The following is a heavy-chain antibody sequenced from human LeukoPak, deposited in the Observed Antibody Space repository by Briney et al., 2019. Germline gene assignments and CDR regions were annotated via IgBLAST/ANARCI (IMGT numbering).Heavy chain of an antibody. J-gene: IGHJ3*01. CDR2: ISGNGVST. V-gene: IGHV3-23*01. CDR3: AKSITMIVVSEGAFDV. D-gene: IGHD3-22*01. Sequence: EPGGSLRLSCAASGFTFSSYAMNWVRQAPGKGLEWVSGISGNGVSTYYADSVKGRFTISRDNSKNTLYLQMNSLRAEDTAVYYCAKSITMIVVSEGAFDVWGQGTMVTVSS. CDR1: GFTFSSYA.